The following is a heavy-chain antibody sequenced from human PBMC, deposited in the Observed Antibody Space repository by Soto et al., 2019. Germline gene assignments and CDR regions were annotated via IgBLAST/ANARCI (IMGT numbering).Heavy chain of an antibody. V-gene: IGHV3-21*06. CDR1: GFTFSNFY. Sequence: GVSLRLSCAASGFTFSNFYMNWVRQAPGQGLEWVSSISDSTSHIYYADSVQGRFIISRDNAENSLSLQMNSLRAEDTAVYYCVTVNRSVCLDFWCQGALVNVS. CDR2: ISDSTSHI. CDR3: VTVNRSVCLDF. J-gene: IGHJ4*02.